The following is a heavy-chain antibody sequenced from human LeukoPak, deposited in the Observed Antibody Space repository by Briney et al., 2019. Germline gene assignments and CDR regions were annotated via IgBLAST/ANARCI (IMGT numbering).Heavy chain of an antibody. Sequence: GGSLRLSCAASGFTFRSYAMNWVRQAPGKGLEWVSSIRSSGGSTYYADSVKGRFSISRDNSKNTLYLEMNSLRAEDTAVYHCAKGRAETTGTFDIRGQGTMVTVSS. J-gene: IGHJ3*02. CDR3: AKGRAETTGTFDI. CDR2: IRSSGGST. D-gene: IGHD1-1*01. V-gene: IGHV3-23*01. CDR1: GFTFRSYA.